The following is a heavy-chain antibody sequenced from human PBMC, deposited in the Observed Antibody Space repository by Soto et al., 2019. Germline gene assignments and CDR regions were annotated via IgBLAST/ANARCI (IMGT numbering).Heavy chain of an antibody. CDR3: ARHGSGTSRWFDP. J-gene: IGHJ5*02. CDR1: GGSISSYY. V-gene: IGHV4-59*08. D-gene: IGHD3-10*01. Sequence: LTCTVSGGSISSYYWSWIRQPPGKGLEWIGYIYYSGNTNYNPSLKSRVTISVDTSKNQFSLKVTSVTAADTAIYYCARHGSGTSRWFDPWGQGTLVTVPQ. CDR2: IYYSGNT.